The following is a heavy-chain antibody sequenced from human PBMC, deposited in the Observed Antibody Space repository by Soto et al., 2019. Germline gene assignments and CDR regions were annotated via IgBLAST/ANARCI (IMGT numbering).Heavy chain of an antibody. D-gene: IGHD1-7*01. CDR2: ISGSGGST. CDR3: AKSRGLELRTTTDY. Sequence: GGSLRLSCPASGFTFSSYAMSWVRQAPGKGLEWVSAISGSGGSTYYADSVKGRFTISRDNSKNTLYLQMNSLRAEDTAVYYCAKSRGLELRTTTDYWGQGTLVTVSS. V-gene: IGHV3-23*01. CDR1: GFTFSSYA. J-gene: IGHJ4*02.